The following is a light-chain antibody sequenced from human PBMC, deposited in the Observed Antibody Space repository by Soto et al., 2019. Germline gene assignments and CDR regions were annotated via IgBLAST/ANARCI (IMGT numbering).Light chain of an antibody. V-gene: IGLV2-14*01. J-gene: IGLJ2*01. CDR1: SSDVGGYNY. CDR2: DVS. CDR3: SSYTSSSIL. Sequence: QSVLTQPASVSGSPGQSITISCTGTSSDVGGYNYVSWYQQHPGKAPKLMIYDVSNRPSGVSNRFSGSKSGNTASLTISGLQAEVEAHYYCSSYTSSSILFGGGTQLTVL.